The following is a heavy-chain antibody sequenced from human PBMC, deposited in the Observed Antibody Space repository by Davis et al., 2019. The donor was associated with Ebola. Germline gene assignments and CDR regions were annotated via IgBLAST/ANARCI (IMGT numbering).Heavy chain of an antibody. J-gene: IGHJ4*02. Sequence: GESLKISCAASGFTFSSYGMHWVRQAPGKGLEWVAVISYDGSNKYYADSVKGRFTISRDNSKNTLYLQMNSPRAEDTAVYYCAKAGYYDSSGKDYWGQGTLVTVSS. D-gene: IGHD3-22*01. CDR2: ISYDGSNK. V-gene: IGHV3-30*18. CDR1: GFTFSSYG. CDR3: AKAGYYDSSGKDY.